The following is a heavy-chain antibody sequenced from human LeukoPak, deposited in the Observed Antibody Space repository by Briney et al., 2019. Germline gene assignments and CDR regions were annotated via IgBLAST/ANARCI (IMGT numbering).Heavy chain of an antibody. CDR3: ARALVSPYYYGSGELGY. CDR2: INPSGGST. CDR1: GYTFTSYY. D-gene: IGHD3-10*01. Sequence: RASVKVSCKASGYTFTSYYMHWVRQAPGQGLEWMGIINPSGGSTSYAQKFQGRVTMTRDTSTITVCMELSSLRSEDTAVYYCARALVSPYYYGSGELGYWGQGTLVTVSS. J-gene: IGHJ4*02. V-gene: IGHV1-46*01.